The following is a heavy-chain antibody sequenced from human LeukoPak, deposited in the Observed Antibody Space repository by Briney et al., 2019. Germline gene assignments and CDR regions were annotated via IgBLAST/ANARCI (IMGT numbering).Heavy chain of an antibody. D-gene: IGHD4-17*01. CDR2: IYYSGST. V-gene: IGHV4-39*01. J-gene: IGHJ5*02. CDR1: GGSISSSSYY. CDR3: ARARVATVTTAWFDP. Sequence: PSETLSLTCTVSGGSISSSSYYWGWIRQPPGKGLEWIGSIYYSGSTYYNPSLKSRVTISVDTSKNQFSLKLNSVTAADTAVYYCARARVATVTTAWFDPWGQGTLVTVSS.